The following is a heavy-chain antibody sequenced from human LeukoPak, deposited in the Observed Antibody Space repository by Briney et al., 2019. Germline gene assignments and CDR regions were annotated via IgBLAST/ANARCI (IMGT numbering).Heavy chain of an antibody. CDR2: ISSSGSTI. J-gene: IGHJ4*02. V-gene: IGHV3-48*03. CDR1: GFTFSSYE. D-gene: IGHD6-19*01. Sequence: PGGSLRLSCAASGFTFSSYEMNWVRQAPWKGLEGVSYISSSGSTIYYADSVKGRFTISRDNAKNSRYLQMNSLRAEDTAVYYLAGDSSCWSDYFDYCGQGTLVTVSS. CDR3: AGDSSCWSDYFDY.